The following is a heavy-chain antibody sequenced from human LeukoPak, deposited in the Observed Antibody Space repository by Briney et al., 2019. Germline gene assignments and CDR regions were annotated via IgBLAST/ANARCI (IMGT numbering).Heavy chain of an antibody. J-gene: IGHJ5*02. D-gene: IGHD3-10*01. Sequence: SETLSLTCTVSGYSISSGYYWGWIRQPPEKGLEWIGSFYHSGSTYHNPSLKSRVSISVDTSKNQFSLKLSSVTAADTAVYYCAKDPLVPHWYYGSGSYHAFDPWGQGTLVTVSS. V-gene: IGHV4-38-2*02. CDR3: AKDPLVPHWYYGSGSYHAFDP. CDR1: GYSISSGYY. CDR2: FYHSGST.